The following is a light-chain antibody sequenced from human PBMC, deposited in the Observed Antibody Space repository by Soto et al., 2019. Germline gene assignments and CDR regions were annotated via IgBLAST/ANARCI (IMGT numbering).Light chain of an antibody. CDR3: QTWDTGIVI. Sequence: QPVLTQSPSASASLGASVKLTCTLSSGHSSYGIAWHQQQPEKGPRYLMKVNSDGSHTKGDGIPDRFSGSSSGTERYLTIFSLQPEDEADYYCQTWDTGIVIFGGGTKLTVL. CDR2: VNSDGSH. J-gene: IGLJ2*01. CDR1: SGHSSYG. V-gene: IGLV4-69*01.